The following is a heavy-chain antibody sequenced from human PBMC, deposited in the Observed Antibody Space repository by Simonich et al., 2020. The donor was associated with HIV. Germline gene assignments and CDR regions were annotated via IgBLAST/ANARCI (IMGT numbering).Heavy chain of an antibody. CDR3: AREGEMLDDAFDI. CDR1: GYTFTDNP. J-gene: IGHJ3*02. V-gene: IGHV1-2*02. D-gene: IGHD1-1*01. CDR2: INPNSGGT. Sequence: QVQLVQSGAEVKNPGASVKVSCKASGYTFTDNPMHWVRQAPGQGLEWMGWINPNSGGTDYAQRFKGRVTMTRDTSMSTAYMELSRLKSDDTAVYFCAREGEMLDDAFDIWGQGTLVTVSS.